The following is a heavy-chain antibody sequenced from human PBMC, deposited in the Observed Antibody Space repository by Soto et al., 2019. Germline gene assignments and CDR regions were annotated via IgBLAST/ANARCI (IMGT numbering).Heavy chain of an antibody. V-gene: IGHV3-23*01. D-gene: IGHD5-12*01. J-gene: IGHJ4*02. CDR2: VSASGDST. Sequence: PGGSLRLSCAASGFPFSNFVMNWVRQAPGKGLEWVSAVSASGDSTYYADSVKGRFTISRDNSKNTVFLQMNGLRAGDTALYYCAKLAGATTGYWGRGSLVTVSS. CDR3: AKLAGATTGY. CDR1: GFPFSNFV.